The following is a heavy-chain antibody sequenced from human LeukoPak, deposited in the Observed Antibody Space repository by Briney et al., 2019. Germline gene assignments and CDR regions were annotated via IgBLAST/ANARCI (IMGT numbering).Heavy chain of an antibody. Sequence: PSETLSLTCTVSGGSISDYYWNWIRQPAGKGLEWIGRIYASGSTNYNPSLRSRVTISVDESKNQFSLKLTSATAADTAVYYCARSYLSGTYYDWFDPWGQGTLVTVSS. D-gene: IGHD1-26*01. V-gene: IGHV4-4*07. CDR3: ARSYLSGTYYDWFDP. CDR1: GGSISDYY. CDR2: IYASGST. J-gene: IGHJ5*02.